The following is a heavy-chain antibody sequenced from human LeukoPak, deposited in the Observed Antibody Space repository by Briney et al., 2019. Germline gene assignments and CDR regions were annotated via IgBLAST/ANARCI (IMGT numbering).Heavy chain of an antibody. V-gene: IGHV3-11*04. CDR3: ARRYYSDSSGYLY. D-gene: IGHD3-22*01. Sequence: PGGSLRLSCAASGFTFSDYYMSWIRQAPGRGLEWVSYISGNSRTIYYADSVKGRFTISRDNAKNSLYLQMNSLRAVDTAVYYCARRYYSDSSGYLYWGQGTLVTVSS. CDR2: ISGNSRTI. CDR1: GFTFSDYY. J-gene: IGHJ4*02.